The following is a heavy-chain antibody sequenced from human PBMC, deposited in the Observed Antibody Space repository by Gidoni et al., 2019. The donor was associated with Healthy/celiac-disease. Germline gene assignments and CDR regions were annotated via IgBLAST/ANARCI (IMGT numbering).Heavy chain of an antibody. J-gene: IGHJ4*02. D-gene: IGHD3-22*01. V-gene: IGHV4-59*01. Sequence: QVQLQESGPGLVKPSETLSLTCTVSGGSISSYYWSWIRQPPGKGLEWIGYIYYSGSTNYNPSLKSRVTISVDTSKNQFSLKLSSVTAADTAVYYCARGAPVVITFDYWGQGTLVTVSS. CDR1: GGSISSYY. CDR2: IYYSGST. CDR3: ARGAPVVITFDY.